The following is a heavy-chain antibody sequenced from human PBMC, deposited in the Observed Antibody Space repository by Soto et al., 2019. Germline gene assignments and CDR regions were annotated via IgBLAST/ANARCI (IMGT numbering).Heavy chain of an antibody. J-gene: IGHJ5*02. CDR3: ARVRDCSGGTCYSWWFDP. CDR1: GGSISSYY. Sequence: SETLSLTCTVSGGSISSYYWSWIRQPPGTGLEWIAHIYYSGSTSYNSSLKSRVTISVDRSKSQLSLKLSSVTAADTAVYYCARVRDCSGGTCYSWWFDPWGKGTLVTVSS. CDR2: IYYSGST. V-gene: IGHV4-59*01. D-gene: IGHD2-15*01.